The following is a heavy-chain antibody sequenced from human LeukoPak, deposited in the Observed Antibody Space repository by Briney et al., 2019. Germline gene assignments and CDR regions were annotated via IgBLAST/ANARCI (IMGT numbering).Heavy chain of an antibody. J-gene: IGHJ4*02. CDR1: GFTFSSYE. V-gene: IGHV3-7*01. CDR2: INQDSSEK. D-gene: IGHD2-15*01. Sequence: GGSLRLSCAASGFTFSSYEMNWVRQAPGKGLEWVANINQDSSEKYYVDSVKGRFTISRDNAKNSLYLQLNTLRPEDTAVYYCVQGWRDNWGQGTLVTVSS. CDR3: VQGWRDN.